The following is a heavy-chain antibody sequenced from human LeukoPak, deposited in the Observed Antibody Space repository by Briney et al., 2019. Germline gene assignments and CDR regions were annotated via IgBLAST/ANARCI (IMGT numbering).Heavy chain of an antibody. V-gene: IGHV5-51*01. J-gene: IGHJ4*02. CDR1: GYTFTSYW. CDR2: IYPGDSDT. Sequence: GESLKISCNGSGYTFTSYWITWVRQMPGKGLEWMGIIYPGDSDTRYSPSFQGQVTISADKSISTTYPQWSSLKASDTAMYYCARSPSLRGGNYFDSWGQGTLVTVSS. CDR3: ARSPSLRGGNYFDS. D-gene: IGHD3-16*01.